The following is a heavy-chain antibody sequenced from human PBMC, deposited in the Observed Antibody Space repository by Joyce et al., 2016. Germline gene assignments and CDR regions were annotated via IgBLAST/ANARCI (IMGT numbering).Heavy chain of an antibody. CDR3: ARPFISSGADD. CDR2: IYPSDSDT. CDR1: GDNFNSYW. D-gene: IGHD6-19*01. Sequence: EVQLVQSGAEVKKPGESLKISCKVSGDNFNSYWIGWGRQMPGKGLEWMGLIYPSDSDTRYSPSFQGQVTISADKSISTAYLQWSSLKASDTAIYYCARPFISSGADDWGQGTLVTVSS. J-gene: IGHJ4*02. V-gene: IGHV5-51*01.